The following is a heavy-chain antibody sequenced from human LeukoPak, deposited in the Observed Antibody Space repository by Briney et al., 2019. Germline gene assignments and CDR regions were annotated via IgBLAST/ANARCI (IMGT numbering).Heavy chain of an antibody. CDR3: ARGAPPDY. CDR2: ISRSGSTT. J-gene: IGHJ4*02. V-gene: IGHV3-48*03. Sequence: PGGSLRLSCAASGFTFSNYAMNWVRQAPGKGLEWVSSISRSGSTTDYADSVKGRFTISRDNSKNSLYLQMNSLRADDTAVYFCARGAPPDYWGQGTLVTVSS. CDR1: GFTFSNYA.